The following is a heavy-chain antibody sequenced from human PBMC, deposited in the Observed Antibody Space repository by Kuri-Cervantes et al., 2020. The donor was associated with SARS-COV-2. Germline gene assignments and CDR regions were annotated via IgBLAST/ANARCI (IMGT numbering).Heavy chain of an antibody. D-gene: IGHD6-19*01. Sequence: SETLSLTCAVYGGSFSSYYWGWIRQPPGKGLEWIGSIYYSGSTYYNPSLKSRVTISVDTSKNQFSLKLSSVTAADTAVYYCARSAVAGDYWGQGTLVTVSS. V-gene: IGHV4-39*01. CDR1: GGSFSSYY. CDR3: ARSAVAGDY. J-gene: IGHJ4*02. CDR2: IYYSGST.